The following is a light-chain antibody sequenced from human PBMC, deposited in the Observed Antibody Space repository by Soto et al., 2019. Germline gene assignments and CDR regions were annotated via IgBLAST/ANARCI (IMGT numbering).Light chain of an antibody. J-gene: IGKJ1*01. CDR2: DAS. V-gene: IGKV3-11*01. CDR1: QSVSTY. CDR3: QQRLNWPRT. Sequence: EIVLTQSPATLSLSPGERATLSCRASQSVSTYLAWYQQKPGQAPRLLIYDASNRATGIPARFSGSGSGTDFTLTISSLEPEDFAVYYCQQRLNWPRTVGQGTKVDIK.